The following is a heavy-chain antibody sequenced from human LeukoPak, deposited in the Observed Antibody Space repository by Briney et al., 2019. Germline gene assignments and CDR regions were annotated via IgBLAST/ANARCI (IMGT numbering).Heavy chain of an antibody. CDR1: GFTFSSYS. J-gene: IGHJ5*02. CDR3: ARRWGSIGPRGWFDP. V-gene: IGHV3-21*01. CDR2: ISSSSSYI. Sequence: PVGSLRLSCAASGFTFSSYSMNWVRQAPGKGLEWVSSISSSSSYIYYADSVKGRFTISRDNAKNSLYLQMNSLRAEDTAVYYCARRWGSIGPRGWFDPWGQGTLVTVSS. D-gene: IGHD2-8*02.